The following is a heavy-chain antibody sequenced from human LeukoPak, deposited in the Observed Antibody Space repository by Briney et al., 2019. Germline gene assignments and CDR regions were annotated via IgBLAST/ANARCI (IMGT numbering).Heavy chain of an antibody. CDR3: ARRAVTGSNYFDY. CDR1: GFIFSTYS. D-gene: IGHD6-19*01. J-gene: IGHJ4*02. CDR2: ISSSTSSSTSTM. Sequence: PGGSLRLSCAASGFIFSTYSINWVRQAPGKGLEWVSYISSSTSSSTSTMYYADSVKGRFTISRDSAKNSVYLQMNSLRDEDTAVYYCARRAVTGSNYFDYWGQGSLVTVSS. V-gene: IGHV3-48*02.